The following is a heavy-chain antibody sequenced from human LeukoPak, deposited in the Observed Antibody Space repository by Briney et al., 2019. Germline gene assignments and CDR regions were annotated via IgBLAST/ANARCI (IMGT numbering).Heavy chain of an antibody. V-gene: IGHV3-7*01. J-gene: IGHJ4*02. CDR2: INQDGSQK. Sequence: GGSLRLSCAASGFTFSTYWMSWVRQAPGKGLEWVANINQDGSQKRYVDSVQGRFTISRDNTKNSLFLQMNSLRAEDTAVYYCARLKDDVTKLDYWGQGTLVAVSS. CDR3: ARLKDDVTKLDY. CDR1: GFTFSTYW. D-gene: IGHD2-8*01.